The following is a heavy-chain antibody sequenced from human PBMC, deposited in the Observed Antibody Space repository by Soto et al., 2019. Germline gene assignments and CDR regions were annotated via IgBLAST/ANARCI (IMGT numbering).Heavy chain of an antibody. CDR2: IWYDGSNK. CDR1: GFTFSSYG. Sequence: QVQLVESGGGVVQPGRSLRLSCAASGFTFSSYGMHWVRQAPGKGLEWVAVIWYDGSNKYYADSVKGRFTISRDNSKNTLYLQMNSLGAEDTAVYYCAGGGYYYDSGRTYYFDYWGQGTLVTVSS. J-gene: IGHJ4*02. V-gene: IGHV3-33*01. D-gene: IGHD3-22*01. CDR3: AGGGYYYDSGRTYYFDY.